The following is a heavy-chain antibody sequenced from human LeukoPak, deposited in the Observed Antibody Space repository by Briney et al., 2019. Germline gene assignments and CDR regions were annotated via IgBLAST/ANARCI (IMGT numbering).Heavy chain of an antibody. CDR2: IFYGART. Sequence: SETLSLTCTVSGDSINSPNYYWGWLRQPPGKGLEWIGSIFYGARTSYSPSLKSRVSVSIDTSKNQFSLKLSSVTAADTAIYYCARYTSSYYYDFDLWGRGTLVTVSS. CDR3: ARYTSSYYYDFDL. CDR1: GDSINSPNYY. V-gene: IGHV4-39*01. J-gene: IGHJ4*02. D-gene: IGHD3-22*01.